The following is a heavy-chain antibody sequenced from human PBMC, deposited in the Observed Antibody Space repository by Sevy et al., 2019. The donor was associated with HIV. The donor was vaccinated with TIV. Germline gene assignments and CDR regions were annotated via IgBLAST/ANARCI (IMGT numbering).Heavy chain of an antibody. J-gene: IGHJ4*02. V-gene: IGHV1-2*02. CDR1: GYTFTGYY. CDR3: ARDLPTIVGALDY. D-gene: IGHD1-26*01. Sequence: ASVKVSCKASGYTFTGYYMHWVRQAPGQGLEWMGWINPNSGDTNYAQKFQGRVTMTRDTSISTAYMELSRLRSDDTAVYYCARDLPTIVGALDYWGQGTLVTVSS. CDR2: INPNSGDT.